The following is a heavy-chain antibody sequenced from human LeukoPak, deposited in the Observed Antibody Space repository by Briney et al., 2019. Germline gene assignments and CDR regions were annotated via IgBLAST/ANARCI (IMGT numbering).Heavy chain of an antibody. J-gene: IGHJ4*02. D-gene: IGHD6-13*01. Sequence: PSETLSLTCTVSGGSISSYYWSWIRQPAGKGLEWIGRIYTSGSTNYNPSLKSRVTMSVDTSKNQFSLKLSSVTAADTAVYYCARDYSSSWYLYYFDYWGQGTLVTVSS. V-gene: IGHV4-4*07. CDR3: ARDYSSSWYLYYFDY. CDR2: IYTSGST. CDR1: GGSISSYY.